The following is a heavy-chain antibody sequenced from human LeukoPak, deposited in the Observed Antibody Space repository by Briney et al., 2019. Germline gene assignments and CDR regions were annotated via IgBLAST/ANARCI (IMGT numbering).Heavy chain of an antibody. Sequence: GGSLRLSCAASGFTFSSYGMHWVRQAPGKGLEWVAVISYDGSNKYYADSVKGRFTISRDNSKNTLYLQMNSLRAEDTAVYYCAKGAGYCSGASCYSYWYFDLWGRGTLVTVSS. V-gene: IGHV3-30*18. CDR2: ISYDGSNK. CDR1: GFTFSSYG. CDR3: AKGAGYCSGASCYSYWYFDL. J-gene: IGHJ2*01. D-gene: IGHD2-15*01.